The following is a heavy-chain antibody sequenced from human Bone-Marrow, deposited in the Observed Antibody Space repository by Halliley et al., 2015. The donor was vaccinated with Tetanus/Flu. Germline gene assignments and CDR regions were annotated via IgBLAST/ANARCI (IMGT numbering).Heavy chain of an antibody. D-gene: IGHD5-12*01. J-gene: IGHJ4*02. CDR3: ACSREGYNSADYFDS. V-gene: IGHV3-74*01. Sequence: SRINSGGSDTSYAESVEGRFTISRDNAKNTLYLQMNSLRAEDTAVYYCACSREGYNSADYFDSWGQGTLVTVTS. CDR2: INSGGSDT.